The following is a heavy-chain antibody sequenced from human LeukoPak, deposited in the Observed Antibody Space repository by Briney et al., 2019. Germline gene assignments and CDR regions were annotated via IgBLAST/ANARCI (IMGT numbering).Heavy chain of an antibody. CDR3: AREEGSGPSIDC. CDR2: IYSSGST. V-gene: IGHV4-59*01. CDR1: GGSISNYY. D-gene: IGHD2-8*02. Sequence: SETLSLTCTVSGGSISNYYWSWIRQPPGKGLEWIGHIYSSGSTNYNPSLKSRVTISVDTSKNQFSLNLSSVTAADTAPYYCAREEGSGPSIDCWGQGTLSPSPQ. J-gene: IGHJ4*02.